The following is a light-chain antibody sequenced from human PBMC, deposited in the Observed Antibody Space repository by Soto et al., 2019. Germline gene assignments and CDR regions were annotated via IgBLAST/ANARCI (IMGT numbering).Light chain of an antibody. Sequence: IVLTQSPGTLSLSPGERATLSCRASQSVSSNYLAWYQQKPGQAPRLLIYGASSRATGIPDRFSGGGSVTDFTLTISRLEPEDFAVYYCQQYGGSPRTFGQGTKVDIK. CDR2: GAS. CDR1: QSVSSNY. J-gene: IGKJ1*01. V-gene: IGKV3-20*01. CDR3: QQYGGSPRT.